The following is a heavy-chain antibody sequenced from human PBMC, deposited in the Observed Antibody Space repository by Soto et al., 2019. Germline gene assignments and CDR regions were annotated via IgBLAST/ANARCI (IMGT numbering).Heavy chain of an antibody. V-gene: IGHV1-69*13. CDR1: GGTFDNYA. Sequence: SVKVSCKASGGTFDNYAVSWVRQAPGQGLEWVGGIIPMFETVNYAQRFQGRLTIAADESTSTAYMELTSPTSADTAIYFCARGLRTGNYGMDVWGQGTTVTVSS. CDR2: IIPMFETV. D-gene: IGHD2-15*01. CDR3: ARGLRTGNYGMDV. J-gene: IGHJ6*02.